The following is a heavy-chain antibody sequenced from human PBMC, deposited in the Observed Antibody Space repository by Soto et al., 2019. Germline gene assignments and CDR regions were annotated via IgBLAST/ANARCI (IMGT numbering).Heavy chain of an antibody. D-gene: IGHD3-22*01. Sequence: GSLRLSCAASGFTFSSYGMHWVRQAPGKGLEWVAVISYDGSNKYYADSVKGRFTISRDNSKNTLYLQMNSLRAEDTAVYYCAKAVRNYYDSSGYYYDAFDIWGQGTMVTVSS. CDR1: GFTFSSYG. CDR3: AKAVRNYYDSSGYYYDAFDI. J-gene: IGHJ3*02. CDR2: ISYDGSNK. V-gene: IGHV3-30*18.